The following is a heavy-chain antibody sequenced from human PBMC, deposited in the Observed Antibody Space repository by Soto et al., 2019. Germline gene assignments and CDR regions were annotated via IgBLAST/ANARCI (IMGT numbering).Heavy chain of an antibody. D-gene: IGHD6-6*01. J-gene: IGHJ4*02. Sequence: QVQLVESGGGVVQPGGSLRLSCATSGFTFSDSGMHWVRQAPGKGLEWVAVIWSDGSDKSYADCVEGRFTISRDNSKKPLYLQKNSLRAEDTALYYCVRSTPTCSPSGWGGGFDYWGQGTLVTVSS. CDR1: GFTFSDSG. CDR2: IWSDGSDK. V-gene: IGHV3-33*01. CDR3: VRSTPTCSPSGWGGGFDY.